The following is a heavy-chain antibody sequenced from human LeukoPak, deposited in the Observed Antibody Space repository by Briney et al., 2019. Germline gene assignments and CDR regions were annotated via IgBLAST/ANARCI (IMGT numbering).Heavy chain of an antibody. CDR3: AREYNWNYVGAFDI. CDR2: TYYRSTWYN. CDR1: GDSVSGGSAA. Sequence: SQALSLTCVISGDSVSGGSAAWNWIRQSPSRGLEWLGRTYYRSTWYNDYAESVKGRITITPDTSKNQFSLQLNSVTPEDTAVYYCAREYNWNYVGAFDIWGQGTMVTVSS. J-gene: IGHJ3*02. V-gene: IGHV6-1*01. D-gene: IGHD1-7*01.